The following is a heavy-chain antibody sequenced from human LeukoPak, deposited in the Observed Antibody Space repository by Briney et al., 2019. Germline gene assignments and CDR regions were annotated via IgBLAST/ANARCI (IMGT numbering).Heavy chain of an antibody. CDR3: ARESGDYDSSGYYSN. V-gene: IGHV1-2*02. D-gene: IGHD3-22*01. Sequence: GASVKVSCKASGDTFTGYYMHWVRQAPGQGLEWMGWINPNSGGTNYAQKFQGRVTMTRDTSISTAYMELSRLRSDDTAAYYCARESGDYDSSGYYSNWGQGTLVTVSS. CDR2: INPNSGGT. J-gene: IGHJ4*02. CDR1: GDTFTGYY.